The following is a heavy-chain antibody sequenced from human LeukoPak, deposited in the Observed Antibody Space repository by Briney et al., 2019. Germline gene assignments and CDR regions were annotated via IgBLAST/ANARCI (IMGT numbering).Heavy chain of an antibody. CDR2: IIPIFGTA. CDR1: GGTFSSYA. D-gene: IGHD6-6*01. V-gene: IGHV1-69*05. Sequence: GASVKVSCKASGGTFSSYAISWVRRAPGQGLEWMGGIIPIFGTANYAQKFQGRVTITTDESTSTAYMELSSLRSEDTAVYYCARDRLAARDSWFDPWGQGTLVTVSS. CDR3: ARDRLAARDSWFDP. J-gene: IGHJ5*02.